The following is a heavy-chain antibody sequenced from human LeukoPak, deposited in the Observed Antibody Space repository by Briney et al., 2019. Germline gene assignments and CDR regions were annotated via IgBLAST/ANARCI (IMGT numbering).Heavy chain of an antibody. CDR2: IYPGDSDT. V-gene: IGHV5-51*01. J-gene: IGHJ3*02. CDR3: ASQVATAMATNDAFDI. D-gene: IGHD5-18*01. Sequence: GESLKISCQGSGYTFNNYWIAWVRQMPGKGLGWMGIIYPGDSDTRYSPSFQGQVTISADKSISTAYLQWSSLKASDTAMYYCASQVATAMATNDAFDIWGQGTMVTVSS. CDR1: GYTFNNYW.